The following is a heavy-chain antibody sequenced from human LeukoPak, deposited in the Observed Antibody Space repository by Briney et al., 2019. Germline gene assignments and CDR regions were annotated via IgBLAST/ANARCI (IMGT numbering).Heavy chain of an antibody. CDR3: AKAYGGNSGAFDL. CDR2: IRDGGSKR. Sequence: GGSLRLSCGASGFIFSSYGMHWVRQAPGKGLEWVAFIRDGGSKRFHADSVEGRLTISRDNSKNTVYLEMNSLRDEDTAVYYCAKAYGGNSGAFDLWGQGTMVIVSS. CDR1: GFIFSSYG. V-gene: IGHV3-30*02. J-gene: IGHJ3*01. D-gene: IGHD4-23*01.